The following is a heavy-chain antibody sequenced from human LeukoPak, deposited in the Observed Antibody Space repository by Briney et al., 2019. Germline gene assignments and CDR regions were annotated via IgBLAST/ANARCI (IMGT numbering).Heavy chain of an antibody. D-gene: IGHD5-12*01. Sequence: GGSLRLSCAASGFTFSNAWMSWVRQAPGKGLEWVGRIKSKTDGGTTDYAAPVKGRFTISRDDSKNTLYLQMNSLRAEDTAVYYCAKRGSANSGYTYWGQGTLVTVFS. CDR1: GFTFSNAW. CDR2: IKSKTDGGTT. V-gene: IGHV3-15*01. J-gene: IGHJ4*02. CDR3: AKRGSANSGYTY.